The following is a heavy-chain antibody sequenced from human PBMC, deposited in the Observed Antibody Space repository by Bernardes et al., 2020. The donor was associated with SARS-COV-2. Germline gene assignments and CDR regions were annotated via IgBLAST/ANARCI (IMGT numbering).Heavy chain of an antibody. CDR1: GASFSGYC. V-gene: IGHV4-34*01. J-gene: IGHJ5*01. D-gene: IGHD3-9*01. CDR2: ITHMVNT. Sequence: SQTLSLTCAVDGASFSGYCSTWIRQPPGKLLEWIGEITHMVNTNYNPSLKSRVTISVDTSRNQFTLKVSSVTAADTAVYYCARSPDYDVLTGYYAEGFDSWGTGSLVIV. CDR3: ARSPDYDVLTGYYAEGFDS.